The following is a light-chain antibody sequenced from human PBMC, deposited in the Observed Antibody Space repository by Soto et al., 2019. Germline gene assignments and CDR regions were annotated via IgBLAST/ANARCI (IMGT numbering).Light chain of an antibody. CDR3: HSYGSGLSVV. CDR1: DSNIGASYD. CDR2: ETD. J-gene: IGLJ2*01. Sequence: QSVLTQPPSMSGSPGQRVTITCTGSDSNIGASYDVNWYQHLPGAAPNLLIYETDNRPAGVPDRFSASRTGASASLSIDNLQTGDEYDYYCHSYGSGLSVVFGGGTKLTVL. V-gene: IGLV1-40*01.